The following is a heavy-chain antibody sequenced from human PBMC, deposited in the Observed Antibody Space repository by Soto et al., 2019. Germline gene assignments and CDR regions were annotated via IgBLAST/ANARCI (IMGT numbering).Heavy chain of an antibody. D-gene: IGHD1-26*01. CDR2: ISAYNGNT. CDR3: GGDAYRGGELPQVGGGDY. CDR1: GYTFTSYG. V-gene: IGHV1-18*01. J-gene: IGHJ4*02. Sequence: QVQLVQSGAEVKKPGASVKVSCKASGYTFTSYGISWVRQAPGQGLEWMGWISAYNGNTNYAQKLQGRVTMTTDTSTRKAYMGPGGPGSDRTARFFWGGDAYRGGELPQVGGGDYWGQGTLVTVSS.